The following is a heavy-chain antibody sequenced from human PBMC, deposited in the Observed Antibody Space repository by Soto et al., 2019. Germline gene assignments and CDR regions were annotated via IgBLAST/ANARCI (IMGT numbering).Heavy chain of an antibody. CDR3: ARQSSSWYHFFDY. Sequence: GASVKVSCKASGDTFSFYTINWVRQAPGLGLEWVGRINPILSMSNYAQKFQGRVTMTADKSTNTAYMELRSLRSDDTAVYYCARQSSSWYHFFDYWGQGTLVTVSS. D-gene: IGHD6-13*01. V-gene: IGHV1-69*02. J-gene: IGHJ4*02. CDR2: INPILSMS. CDR1: GDTFSFYT.